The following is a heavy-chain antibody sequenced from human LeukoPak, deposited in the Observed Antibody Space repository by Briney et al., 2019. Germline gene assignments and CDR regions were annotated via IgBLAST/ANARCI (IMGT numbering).Heavy chain of an antibody. CDR1: GGSISSSSYY. Sequence: SVTLSLTCTVSGGSISSSSYYWGWIRQPPGKGLEWIGSIYYSGSTYYNPSLKSRVTISVDTSKNQFSLKLSSVTTADTAVYYCARDPLRGGGDGQYFDYWGQGTLVTVSS. D-gene: IGHD2-21*02. CDR3: ARDPLRGGGDGQYFDY. CDR2: IYYSGST. V-gene: IGHV4-39*02. J-gene: IGHJ4*02.